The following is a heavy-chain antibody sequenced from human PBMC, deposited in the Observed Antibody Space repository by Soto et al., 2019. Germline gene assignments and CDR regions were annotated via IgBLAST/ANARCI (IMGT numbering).Heavy chain of an antibody. Sequence: GSLRLSCAASGFTFSSYWMHWARQAPGKGLVWVSRINSDGSSTSYADSVKGRFTISRDNAKNTLYLQMNSLRAEDTAVYYCARGRGYYDFWSGHYGMDVWGQGTTVTVSS. J-gene: IGHJ6*02. V-gene: IGHV3-74*01. CDR2: INSDGSST. CDR3: ARGRGYYDFWSGHYGMDV. D-gene: IGHD3-3*01. CDR1: GFTFSSYW.